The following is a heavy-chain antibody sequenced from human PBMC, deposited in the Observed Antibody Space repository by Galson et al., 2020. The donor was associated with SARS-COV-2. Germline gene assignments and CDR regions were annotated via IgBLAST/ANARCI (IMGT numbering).Heavy chain of an antibody. CDR1: GYTFTSYG. J-gene: IGHJ3*02. D-gene: IGHD2-2*01. CDR2: ISAYNGNT. CDR3: ARDRGRCSSTSCSSQDYGGNSGAFDI. V-gene: IGHV1-18*04. Sequence: ASVKVSCKASGYTFTSYGISWVRQAPGQGLEWMGWISAYNGNTNYAQKLQGRVTMTTDTSTSTAYMELRSLRSDDTAVYYCARDRGRCSSTSCSSQDYGGNSGAFDIWGQGTMVTVSS.